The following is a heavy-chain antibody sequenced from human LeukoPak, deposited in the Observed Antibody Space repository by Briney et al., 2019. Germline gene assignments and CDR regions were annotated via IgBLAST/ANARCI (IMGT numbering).Heavy chain of an antibody. J-gene: IGHJ2*01. CDR1: VGSISSGSYY. Sequence: PSQTLSLTCTVSVGSISSGSYYWSWIRQPAGKGLEWIGRIYTSGSNNYNPSLKSRVTISVDTSKNQFSLKLSSVTAADTAVYYCAREIMTTVVTRDWYFDLWGRGTLVTVSS. V-gene: IGHV4-61*02. D-gene: IGHD4-23*01. CDR3: AREIMTTVVTRDWYFDL. CDR2: IYTSGSN.